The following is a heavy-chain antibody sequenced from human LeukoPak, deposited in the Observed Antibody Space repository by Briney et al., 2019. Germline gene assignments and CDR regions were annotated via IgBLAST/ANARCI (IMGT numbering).Heavy chain of an antibody. CDR3: ARAGGLRYQDDAFDI. CDR1: GFTFSDYY. D-gene: IGHD3-9*01. J-gene: IGHJ3*02. CDR2: ISSSGSTI. Sequence: GGSLRLSCPASGFTFSDYYMSWIRQAPGKGLEWVSYISSSGSTIYYADSVKGRFAISRDNAKNSLYLQMNSLRAEDTAVYYCARAGGLRYQDDAFDIWGQGTMVTVSS. V-gene: IGHV3-11*01.